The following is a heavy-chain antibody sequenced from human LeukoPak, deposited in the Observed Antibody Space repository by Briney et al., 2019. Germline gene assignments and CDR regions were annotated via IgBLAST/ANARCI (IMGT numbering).Heavy chain of an antibody. J-gene: IGHJ3*02. CDR2: ISSSSSYI. CDR3: ARDFGGTRAFDI. CDR1: GFTFSSYS. V-gene: IGHV3-21*01. D-gene: IGHD1-1*01. Sequence: GGSLRLSCAASGFTFSSYSMNWVRQAPGKGLEWVSSISSSSSYIYYADSVKGRFTISRDKAKNSLYLQMNSLRAEDTAVYYCARDFGGTRAFDIWGQGTMVTVSS.